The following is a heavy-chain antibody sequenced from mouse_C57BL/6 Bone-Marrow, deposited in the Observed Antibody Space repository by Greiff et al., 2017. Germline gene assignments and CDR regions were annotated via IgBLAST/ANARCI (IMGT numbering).Heavy chain of an antibody. D-gene: IGHD2-4*01. CDR1: GYSFTDYN. Sequence: EVQLQQSGPELVKPGASVKISCKASGYSFTDYNMNWVKQSNGKRLEWIGVSNTNYGTNSYNQKFKGKATLTVDQSPSTAYMQLNSLTSEDSAVYYGARGYDYDSAMDYWCQGTSVTVSS. CDR3: ARGYDYDSAMDY. J-gene: IGHJ4*01. V-gene: IGHV1-39*01. CDR2: SNTNYGTN.